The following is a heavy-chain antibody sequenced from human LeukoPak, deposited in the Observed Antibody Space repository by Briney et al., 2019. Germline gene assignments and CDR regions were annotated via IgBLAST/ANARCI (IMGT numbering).Heavy chain of an antibody. Sequence: SGTLSLTCAVSGGSISSSNWWSWVRQPPGKGLEWIGEIYHSGSTNYNPSLKSRVTISVDKSKNQFSLKLSSVTAADTAVYYCARESETTIFGVVIRRNWFDPWGQGTLVTVSS. D-gene: IGHD3-3*01. CDR3: ARESETTIFGVVIRRNWFDP. J-gene: IGHJ5*02. CDR2: IYHSGST. CDR1: GGSISSSNW. V-gene: IGHV4-4*02.